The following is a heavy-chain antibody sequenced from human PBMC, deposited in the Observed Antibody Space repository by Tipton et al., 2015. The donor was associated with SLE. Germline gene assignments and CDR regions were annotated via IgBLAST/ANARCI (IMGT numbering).Heavy chain of an antibody. Sequence: TLSLTCTVSGGSISSSSYYWGWIRQPPGKGLEWIGSIYYSGSTYYTPSLKSRVSISVDTSKNQFSLWLNSVTAADTAVFYCARHGWQQLDRDGFDFWGQGTLVTVSS. J-gene: IGHJ4*02. CDR1: GGSISSSSYY. D-gene: IGHD6-13*01. CDR3: ARHGWQQLDRDGFDF. V-gene: IGHV4-39*01. CDR2: IYYSGST.